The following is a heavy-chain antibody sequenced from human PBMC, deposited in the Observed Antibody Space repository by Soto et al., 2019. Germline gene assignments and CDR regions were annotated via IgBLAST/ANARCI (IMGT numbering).Heavy chain of an antibody. CDR2: IYYSGST. CDR3: ARFRHDGDYLDY. V-gene: IGHV4-31*03. CDR1: GGSISSGGYY. Sequence: SETLSLTCTVSGGSISSGGYYWSWIRQHPGKGLEWIGYIYYSGSTYYNPSLKSRVTISVDTSKNQFSLKLSSVTAADTAVYYCARFRHDGDYLDYWGQGTLVTVSS. J-gene: IGHJ4*02. D-gene: IGHD4-17*01.